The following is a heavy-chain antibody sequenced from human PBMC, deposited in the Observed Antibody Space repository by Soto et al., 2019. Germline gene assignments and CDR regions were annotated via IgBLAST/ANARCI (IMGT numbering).Heavy chain of an antibody. CDR1: GFTFSSYG. CDR3: AKDIVLVPAAIKGAYYYYYGMDV. J-gene: IGHJ6*02. Sequence: QVQLVESGGGVVQPGRSLRLSCAASGFTFSSYGMHWVRQAPGKGLEWVAVISYDGSNKYYADSVKGRFTISRDNSKNTLYLQMISLSAEVTAVYYCAKDIVLVPAAIKGAYYYYYGMDVWGQGTTVTVSS. V-gene: IGHV3-30*18. CDR2: ISYDGSNK. D-gene: IGHD2-2*02.